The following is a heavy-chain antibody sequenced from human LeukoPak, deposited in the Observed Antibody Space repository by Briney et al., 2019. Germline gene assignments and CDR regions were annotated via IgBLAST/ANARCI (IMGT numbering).Heavy chain of an antibody. V-gene: IGHV1-69*04. CDR3: ARGATVTNGYGMDV. CDR2: IIPILGIA. Sequence: SVKVSCKASGGTFSSYAISWVRQAPGQGLEWMGRIIPILGIANYAQKFQGRVTITADKSTSTAYMELSSLRSEDTAVYYCARGATVTNGYGMDVWGQGTTVTVSS. D-gene: IGHD4-17*01. CDR1: GGTFSSYA. J-gene: IGHJ6*02.